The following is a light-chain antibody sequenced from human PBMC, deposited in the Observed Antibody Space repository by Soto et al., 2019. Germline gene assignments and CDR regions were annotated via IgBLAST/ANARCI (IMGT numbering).Light chain of an antibody. CDR1: QSVSSNY. CDR2: GAS. CDR3: QQYANAPFT. V-gene: IGKV3-20*01. Sequence: EIVLTQSPGTLPLSPGERATLSCRASQSVSSNYSVWYQQKPGQAPRPLIYGASSRATGIPDRFSGSGSGTDLTVTNSRLEREDCSVYYCQQYANAPFTFGQGTKLEIK. J-gene: IGKJ2*01.